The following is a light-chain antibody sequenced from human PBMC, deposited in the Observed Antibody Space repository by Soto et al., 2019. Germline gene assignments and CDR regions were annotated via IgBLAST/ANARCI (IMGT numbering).Light chain of an antibody. CDR3: QQRSNWPRELT. Sequence: EIVLTQSPATLSLSPGERATLPCRASQSVSRYLAWYQQKPGQAPRLLIYDASNRATGIPARFSGSGSGTDFTLTISSLEPEDFAVYYCQQRSNWPRELTFGGGTKVDIK. CDR2: DAS. V-gene: IGKV3-11*01. J-gene: IGKJ4*01. CDR1: QSVSRY.